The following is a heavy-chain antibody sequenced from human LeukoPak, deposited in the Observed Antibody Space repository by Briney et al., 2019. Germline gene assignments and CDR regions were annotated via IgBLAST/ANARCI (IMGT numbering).Heavy chain of an antibody. CDR2: INPNSGDT. J-gene: IGHJ4*02. Sequence: ASVKVSCKASGYTFTGYYLHWVRQAPGQGLEWMGWINPNSGDTNYAQKSQGRVTMTRDTSISTAYMELSRLRSDDTAVYYCARSGGGWHEVTTVPTLDYWGQGTLVTVSS. V-gene: IGHV1-2*02. D-gene: IGHD4-17*01. CDR1: GYTFTGYY. CDR3: ARSGGGWHEVTTVPTLDY.